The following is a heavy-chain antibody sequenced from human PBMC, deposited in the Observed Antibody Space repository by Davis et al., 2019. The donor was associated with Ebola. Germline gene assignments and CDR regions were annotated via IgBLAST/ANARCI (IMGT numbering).Heavy chain of an antibody. V-gene: IGHV4-39*01. CDR1: GGSISSSSYY. CDR3: ARHKSIVVVH. CDR2: IYYSGST. D-gene: IGHD2-21*01. J-gene: IGHJ4*02. Sequence: SETLSLTCTVSGGSISSSSYYWGWIRQPPGKGLEWIGSIYYSGSTYYNPSLKSRVTISVDTSKNQFSLKLSSVTAAETAVYYCARHKSIVVVHWGQGTLVTVSS.